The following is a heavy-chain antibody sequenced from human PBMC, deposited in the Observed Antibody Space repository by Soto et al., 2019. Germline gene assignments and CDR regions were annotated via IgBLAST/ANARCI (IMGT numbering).Heavy chain of an antibody. J-gene: IGHJ3*02. CDR1: GFTFSDYY. D-gene: IGHD2-15*01. V-gene: IGHV3-72*01. Sequence: EVQLVESGGGLVQPGGSLRLSCAASGFTFSDYYMDWVRQAPGKGLEWVGRSRNKANSYTTEYAASGKGRFSISRDDSKNSLYLHMNSLKIEDTAVYYCARSQGGQYAFDIWGQGTMVTVSS. CDR2: SRNKANSYTT. CDR3: ARSQGGQYAFDI.